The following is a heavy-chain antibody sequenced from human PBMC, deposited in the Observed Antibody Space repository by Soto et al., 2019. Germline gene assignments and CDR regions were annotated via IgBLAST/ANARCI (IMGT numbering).Heavy chain of an antibody. CDR3: ARVPSYDSSGPLDY. Sequence: SCKASGGTFSSYAISWVRQAPGQGLEWMGGIIPIFGTANYAQKFQGRVTITADESTSTAYMELSSLRSEDTAVYYCARVPSYDSSGPLDYWGQGTLVTVS. V-gene: IGHV1-69*01. CDR1: GGTFSSYA. J-gene: IGHJ4*02. D-gene: IGHD3-22*01. CDR2: IIPIFGTA.